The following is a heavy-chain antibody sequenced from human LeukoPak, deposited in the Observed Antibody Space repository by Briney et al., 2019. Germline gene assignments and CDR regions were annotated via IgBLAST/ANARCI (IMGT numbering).Heavy chain of an antibody. V-gene: IGHV3-30*18. Sequence: PGGSLGLSCAASGFTFSSYGMHWVRQAPGKGLEWVAVISYDGSNKYYADSVKGRFTISRDNSKNTLYLQMNSLRAEDTAVYYCAKVHSSSWYPIDYWGQGTLVTVSS. CDR3: AKVHSSSWYPIDY. D-gene: IGHD6-13*01. J-gene: IGHJ4*02. CDR2: ISYDGSNK. CDR1: GFTFSSYG.